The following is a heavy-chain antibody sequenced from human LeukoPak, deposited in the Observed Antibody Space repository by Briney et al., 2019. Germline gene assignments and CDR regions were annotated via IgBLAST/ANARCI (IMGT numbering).Heavy chain of an antibody. Sequence: GGSLRLSCAASGFTFGSYAMSWVRQAPGKGLEWVSAISGSGGSTYYADSVKGRFTISRDNSKNTLYLQMNSLRAEDTAVYYCAKDVSRRGPGPAYFDYWGQGTLVTVSS. CDR3: AKDVSRRGPGPAYFDY. CDR2: ISGSGGST. D-gene: IGHD2/OR15-2a*01. CDR1: GFTFGSYA. J-gene: IGHJ4*02. V-gene: IGHV3-23*01.